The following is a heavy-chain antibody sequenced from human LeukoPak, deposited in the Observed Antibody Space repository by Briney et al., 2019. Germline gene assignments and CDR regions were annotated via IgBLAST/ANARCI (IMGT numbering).Heavy chain of an antibody. V-gene: IGHV4-34*01. J-gene: IGHJ6*03. D-gene: IGHD6-13*01. Sequence: SETLSLTCAVYGGSFSGYYWSWIRQPPGKGLEWIGEINHSGSTNYNPSLKSRVTISVDTSKNQFSLKLSSVTAADTAVYYCARVPWGSSWSSHYYYMDVWGKGTTVTISS. CDR2: INHSGST. CDR1: GGSFSGYY. CDR3: ARVPWGSSWSSHYYYMDV.